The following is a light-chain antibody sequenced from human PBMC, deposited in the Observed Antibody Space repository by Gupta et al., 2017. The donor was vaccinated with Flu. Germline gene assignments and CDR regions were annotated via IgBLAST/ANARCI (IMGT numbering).Light chain of an antibody. V-gene: IGKV2D-29*01. CDR1: QSLLHSDGMTY. J-gene: IGKJ1*01. CDR2: EVS. Sequence: VMTQTPLSLSVTPGQPASISCKSSQSLLHSDGMTYFQWYLQKPGQPPQLLIYEVSKRFSGVPDMFSGSGSETDFTLNISRVEAEDVGVYYYLQSVQPLTFGKGTKVEIK. CDR3: LQSVQPLT.